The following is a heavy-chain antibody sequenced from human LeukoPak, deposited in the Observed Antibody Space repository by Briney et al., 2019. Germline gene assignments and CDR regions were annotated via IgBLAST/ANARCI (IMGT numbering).Heavy chain of an antibody. Sequence: GGSLRLSCTASGFTFGAYAMSWVRQAPGKGLEWVGFIRSKAYGGTTEYAASVKGRFTISRDDSKSIAYLQMNSLKTEDTAVYYCSLRVGATAPFDYWGQGTLVTVSS. CDR2: IRSKAYGGTT. D-gene: IGHD1-26*01. J-gene: IGHJ4*02. CDR1: GFTFGAYA. V-gene: IGHV3-49*04. CDR3: SLRVGATAPFDY.